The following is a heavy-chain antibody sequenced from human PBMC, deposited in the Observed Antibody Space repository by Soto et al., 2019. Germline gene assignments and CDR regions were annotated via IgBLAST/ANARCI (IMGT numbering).Heavy chain of an antibody. Sequence: ASVKVSCKASGYTFTSYGISWVRQAPGQGLEWMGWISAYNGNTNYAQKPQGRVTMTTDTSTSTAYMELRSLRSDDTAVYYCARDPSITIFGVVIAGPQFDPWGQGTLVTVPS. J-gene: IGHJ5*02. CDR1: GYTFTSYG. CDR3: ARDPSITIFGVVIAGPQFDP. V-gene: IGHV1-18*01. D-gene: IGHD3-3*01. CDR2: ISAYNGNT.